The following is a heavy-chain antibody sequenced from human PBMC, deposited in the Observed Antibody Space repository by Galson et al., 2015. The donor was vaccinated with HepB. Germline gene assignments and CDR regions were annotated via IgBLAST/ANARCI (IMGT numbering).Heavy chain of an antibody. CDR3: ARHISRSSAAPGGY. Sequence: WIGWVRQMPGKGLEWMGIIYPGDSDTRYSPSFQGQVTISADKSISTAYLQWSSLKASDTAMYYCARHISRSSAAPGGYWGQGTLVTVSS. D-gene: IGHD2-2*01. CDR2: IYPGDSDT. J-gene: IGHJ4*02. CDR1: W. V-gene: IGHV5-51*01.